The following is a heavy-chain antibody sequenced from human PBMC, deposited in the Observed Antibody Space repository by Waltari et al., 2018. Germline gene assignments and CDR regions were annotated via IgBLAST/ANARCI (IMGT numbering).Heavy chain of an antibody. CDR2: ISSSSSYI. J-gene: IGHJ6*03. CDR3: ARVDSRDYYYMDV. D-gene: IGHD6-13*01. CDR1: GFHFSSYR. Sequence: EVQLVESGGGLVKPGGSLRLPCAASGFHFSSYRLNWVGQGPGKGLGGVSSISSSSSYIYYADSVKGRFTISRDNAKNSLYLQMNSLRAEDTAVYYCARVDSRDYYYMDVWGKGTTVTVSS. V-gene: IGHV3-21*01.